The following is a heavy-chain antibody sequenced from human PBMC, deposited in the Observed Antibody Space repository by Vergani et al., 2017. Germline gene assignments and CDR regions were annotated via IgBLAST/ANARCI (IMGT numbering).Heavy chain of an antibody. V-gene: IGHV1-2*02. CDR2: INPNSGGT. J-gene: IGHJ3*02. CDR3: ARVGPLIYYYDSSGQNPDAFDI. CDR1: GYTFTGYY. Sequence: QVQLVQSGAEVKKPGASVKVSCKASGYTFTGYYMHWVRQAPGQGLEWMGWINPNSGGTNYAQKFQGRVTMTRDTSISTAYMELSRLGSDDTAVYYCARVGPLIYYYDSSGQNPDAFDIWGQGTMVTVSS. D-gene: IGHD3-22*01.